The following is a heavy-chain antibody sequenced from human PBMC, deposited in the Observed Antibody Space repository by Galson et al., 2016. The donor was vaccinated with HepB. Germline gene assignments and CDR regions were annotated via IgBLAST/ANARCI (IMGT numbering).Heavy chain of an antibody. J-gene: IGHJ4*02. V-gene: IGHV3-23*01. D-gene: IGHD2-15*01. CDR3: AKDRLGYFSIPSCYFWDS. CDR1: GFNFRDYG. CDR2: ITGGGGIT. Sequence: SLRLSCAASGFNFRDYGMTWVRQAPGKGLEWVSFITGGGGITHYGDSVKGRFTISRDTSKKTLYLQMTNLRAEDTAIYYCAKDRLGYFSIPSCYFWDSWGQGALVIVSS.